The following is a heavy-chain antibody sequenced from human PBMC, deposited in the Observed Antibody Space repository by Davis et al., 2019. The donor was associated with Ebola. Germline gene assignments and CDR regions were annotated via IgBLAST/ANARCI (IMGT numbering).Heavy chain of an antibody. J-gene: IGHJ4*02. D-gene: IGHD4-17*01. V-gene: IGHV3-23*01. CDR2: VSGTGGTT. Sequence: GESLKISCAASGVSFLSYAMSWVRQAPGKGLEWVSSVSGTGGTTYYAEFVEGRFTISRDNTKSTLHLQMNSLRVDDTAIYYCAKDADEDDYGLFDNWGQGALVSVSS. CDR1: GVSFLSYA. CDR3: AKDADEDDYGLFDN.